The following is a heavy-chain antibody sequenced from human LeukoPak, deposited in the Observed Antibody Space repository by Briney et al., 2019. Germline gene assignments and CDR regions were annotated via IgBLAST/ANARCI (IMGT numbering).Heavy chain of an antibody. Sequence: ASVKVSCKASGGTFSSYAISWVRQAPGQGLEWMGGTIPIFGTANYAQKFQGRVTITADESTSTAYMELSSLRSEDTAVYYCARATYSSGWFHLQYFDYWGQGTLVTVSS. D-gene: IGHD6-19*01. CDR2: TIPIFGTA. V-gene: IGHV1-69*13. CDR1: GGTFSSYA. CDR3: ARATYSSGWFHLQYFDY. J-gene: IGHJ4*02.